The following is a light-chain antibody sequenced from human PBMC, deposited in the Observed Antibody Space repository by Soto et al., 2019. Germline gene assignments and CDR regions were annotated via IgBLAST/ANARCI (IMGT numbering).Light chain of an antibody. CDR1: SSDVGGSNY. V-gene: IGLV2-14*01. Sequence: QSALIQPASVSGSPGQSITISCTGTSSDVGGSNYVSWYQHHPHRAPKLLIYEVSYRPSGVSNRFSGSKSGNTASLTISGLQAEDEADYYCSSYSSSATLYVFGTGTKLTVL. J-gene: IGLJ1*01. CDR3: SSYSSSATLYV. CDR2: EVS.